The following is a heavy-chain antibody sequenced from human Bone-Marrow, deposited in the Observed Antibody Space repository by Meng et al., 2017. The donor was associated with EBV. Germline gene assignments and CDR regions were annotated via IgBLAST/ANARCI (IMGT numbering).Heavy chain of an antibody. CDR1: GYNFRNYF. V-gene: IGHV1-2*06. D-gene: IGHD6-19*01. J-gene: IGHJ4*02. CDR3: AGGWAPDY. CDR2: INPLTGVT. Sequence: QVQLVQSGAEVKKPGASVTVSCKASGYNFRNYFMHWGRQAPGQGLEYMGRINPLTGVTNYVQKFQGRVTVTRDTSISTSYMELSGLTHDDTAVYFCAGGWAPDYWGQGTLVTVSS.